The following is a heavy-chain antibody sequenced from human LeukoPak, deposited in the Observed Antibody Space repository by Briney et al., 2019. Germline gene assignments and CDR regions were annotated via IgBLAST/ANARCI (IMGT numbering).Heavy chain of an antibody. CDR1: GYTFTSYD. V-gene: IGHV1-8*01. Sequence: ASVKVSCKASGYTFTSYDINWVRQATGQGLEWMGWMTPNSGNTGYAQKFQGRVTMTRNTSISTAYMELSSLRSEDTAVYYCARARGYSYGYSDYWGQGTLVTVPS. J-gene: IGHJ4*02. CDR2: MTPNSGNT. CDR3: ARARGYSYGYSDY. D-gene: IGHD5-18*01.